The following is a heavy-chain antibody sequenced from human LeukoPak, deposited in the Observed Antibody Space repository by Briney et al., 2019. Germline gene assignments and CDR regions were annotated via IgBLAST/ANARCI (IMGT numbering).Heavy chain of an antibody. CDR1: GGSFSGYY. CDR3: ARVRIGSSSSPAPSNFDY. CDR2: IYYSGST. V-gene: IGHV4-59*01. D-gene: IGHD6-13*01. J-gene: IGHJ4*02. Sequence: SETLSLTCAVYGGSFSGYYWSWIRQPPGKGLEWIGYIYYSGSTNYNPSLKSRVTISVDASKNQFSLKLSSVTAADTAVYYCARVRIGSSSSPAPSNFDYWGQGTLVTVSS.